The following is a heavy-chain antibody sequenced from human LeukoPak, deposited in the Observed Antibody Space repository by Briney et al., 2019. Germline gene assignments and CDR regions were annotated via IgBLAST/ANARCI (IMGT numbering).Heavy chain of an antibody. J-gene: IGHJ4*02. V-gene: IGHV1-8*02. Sequence: ASVKVSCKASGGTFSSYAISWVRQAPGQGLEWMGWMNPNSGNTGYAQKFQGRVTMTRNTSISTAYMELSSLRSEDTAVYYCARGSDYGDYWGQGTLVTVSS. CDR3: ARGSDYGDY. CDR1: GGTFSSYA. CDR2: MNPNSGNT.